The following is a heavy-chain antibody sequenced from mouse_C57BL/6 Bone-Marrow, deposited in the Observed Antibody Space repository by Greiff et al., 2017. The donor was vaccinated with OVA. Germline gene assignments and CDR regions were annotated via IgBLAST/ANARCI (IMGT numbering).Heavy chain of an antibody. CDR3: ARSSWKDSFAY. J-gene: IGHJ3*01. CDR2: INPSSGYT. V-gene: IGHV1-7*01. CDR1: GYTFTSYW. Sequence: VQLQESGAELAKPGASVKLSCKASGYTFTSYWMHWVKQRPGQGLEWIGYINPSSGYTKYNQKFKNKATLTADKSSSTAYMQLSSLTYEDSAGYYSARSSWKDSFAYWGQGTLVTVSA.